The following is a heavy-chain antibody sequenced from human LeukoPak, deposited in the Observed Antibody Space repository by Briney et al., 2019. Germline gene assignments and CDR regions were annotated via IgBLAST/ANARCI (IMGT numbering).Heavy chain of an antibody. V-gene: IGHV3-48*04. Sequence: ETLSLTCAVSGGSISSSNWWSWVRQAPGKGLEWVSSISSSGSTIYYADSVKGRFTISRDNAKNSLYLQMDSLRAEDTAVYYCARTANDYASFDIWGQGTMVTVSS. J-gene: IGHJ3*02. CDR2: ISSSGSTI. D-gene: IGHD4-17*01. CDR3: ARTANDYASFDI. CDR1: GGSISSSN.